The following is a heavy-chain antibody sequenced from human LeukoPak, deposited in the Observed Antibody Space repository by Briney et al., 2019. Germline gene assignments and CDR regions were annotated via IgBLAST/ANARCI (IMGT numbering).Heavy chain of an antibody. V-gene: IGHV1-46*01. J-gene: IGHJ6*02. Sequence: GASVKVSCKASGYTFTSYYMHWVRQAPGQGLEWMGIINPSGGSTSYAQKFQGRVTMTRDTFTSTVYMELSSLRSEDTAVYYCARDLEVRGVTSYGMDVWGQGTTVTVSS. CDR3: ARDLEVRGVTSYGMDV. CDR2: INPSGGST. CDR1: GYTFTSYY. D-gene: IGHD3-10*01.